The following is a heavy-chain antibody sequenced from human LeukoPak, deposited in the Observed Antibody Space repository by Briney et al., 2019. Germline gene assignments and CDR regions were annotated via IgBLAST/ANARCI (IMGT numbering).Heavy chain of an antibody. CDR1: GFTFSSYA. J-gene: IGHJ4*02. Sequence: GGSLRLSCAASGFTFSSYAMSWVRQAPGKGLEWVSAISGSGGSTYYADSVKGRFTISRDNSKNTLYLQMNSLRAEDTDVYYCAKDARYYYDSSGYYYGYWGQGTLVTVSS. CDR2: ISGSGGST. V-gene: IGHV3-23*01. D-gene: IGHD3-22*01. CDR3: AKDARYYYDSSGYYYGY.